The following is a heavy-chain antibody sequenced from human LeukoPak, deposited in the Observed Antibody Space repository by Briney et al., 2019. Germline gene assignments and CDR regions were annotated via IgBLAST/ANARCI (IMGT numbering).Heavy chain of an antibody. J-gene: IGHJ6*03. Sequence: ASVRVSCKASGYTFTSYDINWVRQATGQGLEWMGWMNPNSGNTGYAQKFQGRVTMTRNTSISTAYMELSSLRSEDTAVYYCARTPYWYGDYYYYMDVWGKGTTVTISS. CDR1: GYTFTSYD. V-gene: IGHV1-8*01. D-gene: IGHD2-8*02. CDR3: ARTPYWYGDYYYYMDV. CDR2: MNPNSGNT.